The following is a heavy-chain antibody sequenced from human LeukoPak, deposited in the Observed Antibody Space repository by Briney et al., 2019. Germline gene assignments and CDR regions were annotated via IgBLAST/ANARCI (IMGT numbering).Heavy chain of an antibody. CDR1: GGSFSSYY. CDR2: INQSGST. CDR3: ARSLPAAGTLFWFDP. J-gene: IGHJ5*02. D-gene: IGHD6-13*01. V-gene: IGHV4-34*01. Sequence: PSETLSLTCAVYGGSFSSYYWSWIRQPPGKGLEWIGEINQSGSTNYNPSLKSRVTISVDTSKNQFSLKLSSVTAADTAVYYCARSLPAAGTLFWFDPWGQGTLVTVCS.